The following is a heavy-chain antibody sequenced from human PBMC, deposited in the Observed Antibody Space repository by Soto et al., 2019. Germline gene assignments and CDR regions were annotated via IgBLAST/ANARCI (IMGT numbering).Heavy chain of an antibody. CDR2: MYYSGSS. CDR3: ARHPRDDYNYGGSVIFDY. Sequence: QLQLQESGPGLVKPAETLSLTCSVSGGSISSRTFWWAWIRQPPGKGQEWIGDMYYSGSSYSSPSLKSRVTLSVATSKNPLSLKLNSVTAADTAVYYCARHPRDDYNYGGSVIFDYWGQGTLVAVSS. CDR1: GGSISSRTFW. J-gene: IGHJ4*02. V-gene: IGHV4-39*01. D-gene: IGHD4-4*01.